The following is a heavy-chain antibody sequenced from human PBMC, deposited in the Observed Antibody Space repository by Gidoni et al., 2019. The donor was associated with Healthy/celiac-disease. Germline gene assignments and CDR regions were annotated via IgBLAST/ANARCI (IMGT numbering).Heavy chain of an antibody. J-gene: IGHJ4*02. CDR1: GFTFSSYA. V-gene: IGHV3-23*01. CDR3: ATERREDYDSTAGRFDY. CDR2: ISGSGGST. Sequence: EVQLLESGGGLVQPGGSLRLSCAASGFTFSSYAMSWVRQAPGKGLEWVSAISGSGGSTYYADSVKGRFTISRDNSKNTLYLQMNSLRAEDTAVYYCATERREDYDSTAGRFDYWGQGTLVTVSS. D-gene: IGHD3-22*01.